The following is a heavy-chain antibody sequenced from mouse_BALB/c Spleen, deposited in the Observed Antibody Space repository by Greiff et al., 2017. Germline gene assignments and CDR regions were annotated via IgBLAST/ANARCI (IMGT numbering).Heavy chain of an antibody. V-gene: IGHV1-7*01. CDR1: GYTFTSYW. J-gene: IGHJ2*01. CDR3: ARAGYGSSYYFDY. D-gene: IGHD1-1*01. CDR2: INPSTGYT. Sequence: VKLQESGADLAKPGASVKMSCKASGYTFTSYWMHWVKQRPGQGLEWIGYINPSTGYTEYNQKFKDKATLTADKSSSTAYMQLSSLTSEDSAVYYCARAGYGSSYYFDYWGQGTTLTVSS.